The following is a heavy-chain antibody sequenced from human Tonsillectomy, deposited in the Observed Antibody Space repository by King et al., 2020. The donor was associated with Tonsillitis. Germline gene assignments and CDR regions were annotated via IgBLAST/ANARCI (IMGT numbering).Heavy chain of an antibody. J-gene: IGHJ4*02. CDR1: GFTFSDYY. CDR2: SRNKANSYST. D-gene: IGHD1-26*01. V-gene: IGHV3-72*01. CDR3: ARDEGGTYVY. Sequence: VQLVESGGGLVQPGGSLRLFCAASGFTFSDYYMDWVRQVPGKGLEWIGRSRNKANSYSTEYVASVKGRFTISRDDSKNSLFLQMNSLEMEDTAVYYCARDEGGTYVYWGQGTLVTVSS.